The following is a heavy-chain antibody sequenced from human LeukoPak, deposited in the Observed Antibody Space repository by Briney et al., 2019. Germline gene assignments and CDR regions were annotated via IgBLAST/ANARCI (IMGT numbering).Heavy chain of an antibody. J-gene: IGHJ6*03. CDR3: ARVSWFPGTSYYYMDV. Sequence: SETLSLTCAVYGGSFNDYYWNWIRQPPGKGLEWIGEINLRGSTTYNPSLKSRVTISLDESKNQFSLRLSSVTAADTAVYYCARVSWFPGTSYYYMDVWDKGTTVTVSS. D-gene: IGHD1-1*01. CDR2: INLRGST. CDR1: GGSFNDYY. V-gene: IGHV4-34*01.